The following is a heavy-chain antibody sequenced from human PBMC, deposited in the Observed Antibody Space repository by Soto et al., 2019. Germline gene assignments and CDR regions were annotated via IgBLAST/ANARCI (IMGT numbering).Heavy chain of an antibody. CDR1: GYTFTSYG. J-gene: IGHJ4*02. CDR2: ISAYNGNT. CDR3: ARIYDYVWGSYRYTLDY. V-gene: IGHV1-18*01. D-gene: IGHD3-16*02. Sequence: ASVKVSCKASGYTFTSYGISWVRQAPGQGLEWMGWISAYNGNTNYAQKLQGRVTMTTDTSTSTAYMELRSLRSDDTAVYYCARIYDYVWGSYRYTLDYWGQGTLVTVPS.